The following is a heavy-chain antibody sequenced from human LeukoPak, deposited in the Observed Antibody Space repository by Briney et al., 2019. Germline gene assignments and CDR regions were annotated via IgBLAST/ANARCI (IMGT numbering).Heavy chain of an antibody. D-gene: IGHD1-26*01. CDR2: ISAYNGNT. J-gene: IGHJ6*03. CDR3: ARDVGATYMDV. CDR1: GYTFTSYG. V-gene: IGHV1-18*01. Sequence: ASVKVPCKASGYTFTSYGISWVRQAPGQGLEWMGWISAYNGNTNYEQKLQGRVTMTTDTPTSTPYIELRSLRSDDTAVYYCARDVGATYMDVWGKGTTVTASS.